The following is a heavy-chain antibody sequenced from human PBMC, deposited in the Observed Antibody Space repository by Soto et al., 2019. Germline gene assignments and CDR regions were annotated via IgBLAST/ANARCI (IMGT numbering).Heavy chain of an antibody. V-gene: IGHV1-69*02. J-gene: IGHJ5*02. D-gene: IGHD3-10*01. Sequence: QVQLVQSGAEVKKPGSSVKVSCKASGGTFSRYTINWVRQAPGQGLEWMGRIIPIAAIANYTQKFQGGVTITVDKSSTTAYMELSSLRSDDTAVYYCARGSTIVRGAPSWFDPWGQGTLVTVSS. CDR3: ARGSTIVRGAPSWFDP. CDR2: IIPIAAIA. CDR1: GGTFSRYT.